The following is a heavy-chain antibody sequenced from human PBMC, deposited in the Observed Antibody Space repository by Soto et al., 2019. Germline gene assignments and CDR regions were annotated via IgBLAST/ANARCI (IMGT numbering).Heavy chain of an antibody. CDR2: INQDGSAQ. V-gene: IGHV3-7*03. CDR3: AREENVAILRC. Sequence: VQLVETGGGLVQPGGSLRLSCAASGFTFSSYWMSWVRQAPGKGLEWVANINQDGSAQYYADSMKGRFTISRDNAENSLYLQMNSLRAEDTAVYYCAREENVAILRCWGQGTLVTVSS. D-gene: IGHD2-21*01. J-gene: IGHJ4*02. CDR1: GFTFSSYW.